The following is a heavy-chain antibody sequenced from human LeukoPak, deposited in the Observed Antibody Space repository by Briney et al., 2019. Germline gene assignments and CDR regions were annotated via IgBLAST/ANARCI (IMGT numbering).Heavy chain of an antibody. CDR3: ARVYSSPEYTLDY. CDR2: IYYSGST. CDR1: GGSTSSYR. Sequence: TSETLSLTCTVSGGSTSSYRWSWIRQPPGKGLEWIGYIYYSGSTNYNPSLKSRVTISVDTSKNQFSLKLSSVTAADTAVYYCARVYSSPEYTLDYWGQGTLVTVSS. J-gene: IGHJ4*02. D-gene: IGHD5-18*01. V-gene: IGHV4-59*01.